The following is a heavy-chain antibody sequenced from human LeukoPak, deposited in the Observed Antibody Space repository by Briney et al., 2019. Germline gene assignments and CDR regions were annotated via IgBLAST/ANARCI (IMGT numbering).Heavy chain of an antibody. V-gene: IGHV3-21*01. CDR2: ISSSSSYI. Sequence: PGGSLRLSCAASGFTFSSYSMNWVRQAPGKGLEWVSSISSSSSYIYYADSVKGRLTISRDNAKNSLYLQMNSLRAEDTAVYYCAREVVVPAAARHYYYYYYMDVWGKGTTVTVSS. CDR3: AREVVVPAAARHYYYYYYMDV. J-gene: IGHJ6*03. CDR1: GFTFSSYS. D-gene: IGHD2-2*01.